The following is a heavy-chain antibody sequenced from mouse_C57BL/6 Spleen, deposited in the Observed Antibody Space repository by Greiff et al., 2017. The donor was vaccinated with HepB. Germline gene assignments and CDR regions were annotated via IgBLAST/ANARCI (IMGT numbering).Heavy chain of an antibody. V-gene: IGHV1-82*01. Sequence: VQLQESGPELVKPGASVKISCKASGYAFSSSWMNWVKQRPGKGLEWIGRIYPGDGDTNYNGKFKGTATLTADKSSSTAYMQLSSLTSEDSAVYFCARSLLVAAYWGQGTLVTVSA. D-gene: IGHD2-12*01. J-gene: IGHJ3*01. CDR2: IYPGDGDT. CDR1: GYAFSSSW. CDR3: ARSLLVAAY.